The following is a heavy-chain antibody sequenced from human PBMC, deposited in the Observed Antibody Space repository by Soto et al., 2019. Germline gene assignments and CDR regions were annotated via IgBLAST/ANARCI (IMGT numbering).Heavy chain of an antibody. D-gene: IGHD5-12*01. Sequence: SETLSLTCTVPGGSISSYYWSWIRRPPGKGLEWIGYIYYSGSTNYNPSLKSRVTISVDTSKNQFSLKLSSVTAADTAVYYCARGIGYNSFPSDYWGQGTLVTSPQ. CDR3: ARGIGYNSFPSDY. CDR2: IYYSGST. V-gene: IGHV4-59*01. J-gene: IGHJ4*02. CDR1: GGSISSYY.